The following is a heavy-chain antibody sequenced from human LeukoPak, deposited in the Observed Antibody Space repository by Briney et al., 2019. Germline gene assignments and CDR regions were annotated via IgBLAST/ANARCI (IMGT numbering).Heavy chain of an antibody. D-gene: IGHD3-22*01. CDR3: ARRSVTYDSSGYYEGAFDY. CDR2: IYYGGST. Sequence: SETLSLTCTVSGGSISSGHYSWSWIRQHPGKGLECIGYIYYGGSTYYNPSLKSRLTISVDTSENQFSLKLSSVTAADTAVYYCARRSVTYDSSGYYEGAFDYWGQGAPVTVSS. CDR1: GGSISSGHYS. V-gene: IGHV4-31*03. J-gene: IGHJ4*02.